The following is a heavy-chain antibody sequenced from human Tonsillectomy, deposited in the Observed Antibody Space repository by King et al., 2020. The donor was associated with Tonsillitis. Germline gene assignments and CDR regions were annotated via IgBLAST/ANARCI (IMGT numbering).Heavy chain of an antibody. CDR1: GFTFSIYG. Sequence: VQLVESGGGVVQPGRSLRLSCAASGFTFSIYGMHWVRQAPGKGLEWVAIIWYDGSNKFYADSVKGRLTISRDNSKNTLYLQMNSLRAEDTAVYYCARDHYNNSAGDFFDYWGQGTLVNVSS. J-gene: IGHJ4*02. V-gene: IGHV3-33*08. D-gene: IGHD1-1*01. CDR2: IWYDGSNK. CDR3: ARDHYNNSAGDFFDY.